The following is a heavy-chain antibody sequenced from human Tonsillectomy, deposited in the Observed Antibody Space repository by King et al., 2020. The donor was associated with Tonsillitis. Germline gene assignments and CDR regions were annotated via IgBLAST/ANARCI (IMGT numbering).Heavy chain of an antibody. CDR3: ARESDAFDI. CDR1: GFTFSSYS. J-gene: IGHJ3*02. CDR2: ISSSSTYI. V-gene: IGHV3-21*01. Sequence: QLVQSGGGLVKPGGSLRLSCAASGFTFSSYSMNWGRQAPGQGLELVSSISSSSTYIYYADSVKGRFTISRDNAKNSLYLQMNSLRAEDTAVYYCARESDAFDIWGQGTMVTVSS.